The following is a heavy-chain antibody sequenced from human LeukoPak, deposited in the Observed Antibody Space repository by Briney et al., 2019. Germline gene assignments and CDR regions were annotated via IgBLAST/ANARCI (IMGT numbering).Heavy chain of an antibody. CDR2: IYHRGST. J-gene: IGHJ3*02. CDR3: ARVLYLAVSGTVRAFDI. CDR1: GGSILSNNW. Sequence: PSGTLSLTCAVSGGSILSNNWWSWVRQSPGRGLEWIGEIYHRGSTNYNPSLKYRATISVDKSKNQFSLNLTSVTAADTAVYYCARVLYLAVSGTVRAFDIWGQGTLVTVSS. V-gene: IGHV4-4*02. D-gene: IGHD6-19*01.